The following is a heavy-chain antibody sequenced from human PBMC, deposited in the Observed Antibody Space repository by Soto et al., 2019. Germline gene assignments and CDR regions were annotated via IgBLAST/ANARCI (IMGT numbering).Heavy chain of an antibody. CDR2: INHSGST. V-gene: IGHV4-34*01. Sequence: KPSETLSLTCAVYGGSFSGYYWSWIRQPPGKGLEWIGEINHSGSTNYNPSLKSRVTISVDTSKNQFSLKLSSVTAADTAVYYCASNRRAAGTDFDYWGQGTLVTVSS. CDR3: ASNRRAAGTDFDY. J-gene: IGHJ4*02. CDR1: GGSFSGYY. D-gene: IGHD6-13*01.